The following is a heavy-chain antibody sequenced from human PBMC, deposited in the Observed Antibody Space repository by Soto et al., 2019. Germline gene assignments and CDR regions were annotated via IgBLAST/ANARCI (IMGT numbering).Heavy chain of an antibody. Sequence: SETLSLTCAVYGGFLSESYWTWIRQPPGKGLEWIGEINHVGGTNYNPSLKSRIRISVDTSKNQFSLKLSSVTAADTAVYYCARDYRSPSGGMDVWGQGTTVTVSS. D-gene: IGHD3-10*01. CDR3: ARDYRSPSGGMDV. CDR2: INHVGGT. J-gene: IGHJ6*02. CDR1: GGFLSESY. V-gene: IGHV4-34*01.